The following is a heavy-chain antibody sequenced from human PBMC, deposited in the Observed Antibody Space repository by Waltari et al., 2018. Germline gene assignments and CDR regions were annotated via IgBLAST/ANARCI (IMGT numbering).Heavy chain of an antibody. Sequence: EVQLVESGGGLVQPGGSLRLSCAASGFTFSSYWMSWVRQAPGKGLEWVANIKEDGSEKYYVDSVKGRFTISRDNAKNSLYLQMNSLRAEDTAVYYCARDRGSYMGYFDYWGQGTLVTVSS. CDR2: IKEDGSEK. J-gene: IGHJ4*02. CDR1: GFTFSSYW. V-gene: IGHV3-7*01. D-gene: IGHD1-26*01. CDR3: ARDRGSYMGYFDY.